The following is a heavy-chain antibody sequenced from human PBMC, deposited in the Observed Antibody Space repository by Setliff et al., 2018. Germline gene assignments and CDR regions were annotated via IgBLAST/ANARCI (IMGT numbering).Heavy chain of an antibody. D-gene: IGHD2-8*01. CDR1: GYTFARYG. CDR3: IMNMVRPVTGLDC. J-gene: IGHJ4*02. V-gene: IGHV1-69*05. Sequence: GASVKVSCKAFGYTFARYGTSWVRQAPGQGLEWMGGTIPIFGSTNYAQKFQDRVTIITDESTSTAYMELSSLRTEDTAVYYCIMNMVRPVTGLDCWGPGTLVTVSS. CDR2: TIPIFGST.